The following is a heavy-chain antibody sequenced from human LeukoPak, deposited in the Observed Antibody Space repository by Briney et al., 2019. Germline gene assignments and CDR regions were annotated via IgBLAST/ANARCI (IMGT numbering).Heavy chain of an antibody. Sequence: GGSLRLSCAASGFTFSSYSMNWVRQAPGKGLEWVSSISSSSSYIYYADSVKGRFTISRDNAKNSLFLQLNSLRAEDTAVFYCARGDNSALDSWGQGTLVTVSS. CDR1: GFTFSSYS. V-gene: IGHV3-21*01. J-gene: IGHJ4*02. D-gene: IGHD1-1*01. CDR3: ARGDNSALDS. CDR2: ISSSSSYI.